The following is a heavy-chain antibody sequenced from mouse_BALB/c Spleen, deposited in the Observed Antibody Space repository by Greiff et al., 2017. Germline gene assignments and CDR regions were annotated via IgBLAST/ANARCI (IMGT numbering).Heavy chain of an antibody. V-gene: IGHV5-17*02. J-gene: IGHJ1*01. D-gene: IGHD1-1*01. CDR3: ARSKDYYGYWYFDV. CDR1: GFTFSSFG. Sequence: DVQLVESGGGLVQPGGSRKLSCAASGFTFSSFGMHWVRQAPEKGLEWVAYISSGSSTIYYADTVKGRFTISRDNPKNTLFLQMTSLRSEETAMYYCARSKDYYGYWYFDVWGAGTTVTVTS. CDR2: ISSGSSTI.